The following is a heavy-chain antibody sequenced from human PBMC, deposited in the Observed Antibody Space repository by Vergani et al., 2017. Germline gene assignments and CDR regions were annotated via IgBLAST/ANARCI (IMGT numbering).Heavy chain of an antibody. CDR3: ARDRAAGTKYYFDY. CDR2: IIPIFGTA. Sequence: QVQLVQSGAEVKKPGSSVKVSCKASGGTFSSYAISWVRQAPGQGLEWMGGIIPIFGTANYAQKFQGRVTMTRDTSISTAYMELSRLRSDDTAVYYCARDRAAGTKYYFDYWGQGTLVTVSS. V-gene: IGHV1-69*05. D-gene: IGHD6-13*01. J-gene: IGHJ4*02. CDR1: GGTFSSYA.